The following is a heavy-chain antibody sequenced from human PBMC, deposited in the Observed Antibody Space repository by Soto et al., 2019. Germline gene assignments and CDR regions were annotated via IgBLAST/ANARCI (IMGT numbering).Heavy chain of an antibody. J-gene: IGHJ4*02. V-gene: IGHV1-69*02. CDR3: ARVVSEQQLVE. CDR1: GGTFSSYT. Sequence: QVQLVQSGAEVKKPGSSVKVSCKASGGTFSSYTISWVRQAPGQGLEWMGRIIPILGIANYAQKFQGRVTITADKSTSTAYMELSSLRSEDTAVYYCARVVSEQQLVEWGQGTLVTVSS. D-gene: IGHD6-13*01. CDR2: IIPILGIA.